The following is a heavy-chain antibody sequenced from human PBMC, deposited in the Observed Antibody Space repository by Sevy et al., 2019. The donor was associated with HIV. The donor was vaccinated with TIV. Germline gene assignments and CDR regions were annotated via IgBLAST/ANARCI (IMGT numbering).Heavy chain of an antibody. J-gene: IGHJ1*01. Sequence: ASVKVSCKASGDTFSRYTINWVRQAPGQGLEWMGRITPILGTSNYAQKFQGRVTITADESTGTVYLELTSLRSEDTAVYYCAKEYYHSSGYYFEYFQYWGQGTLVTVSS. V-gene: IGHV1-69*08. D-gene: IGHD3-22*01. CDR1: GDTFSRYT. CDR3: AKEYYHSSGYYFEYFQY. CDR2: ITPILGTS.